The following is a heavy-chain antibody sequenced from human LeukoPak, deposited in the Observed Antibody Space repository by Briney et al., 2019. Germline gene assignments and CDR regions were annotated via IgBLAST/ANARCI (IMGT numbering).Heavy chain of an antibody. Sequence: NPGGSLRLSCAASGFTFSSYSMNWVRQAPGKGLEWVSSISSSSSYIYYADSVKGRFTISRDNAKNSLYLQMNSLRAEDTAVYYCARVRDYYDSRGYYFEYFDHWGQGTLVTVSS. CDR2: ISSSSSYI. V-gene: IGHV3-21*04. D-gene: IGHD3-22*01. CDR1: GFTFSSYS. CDR3: ARVRDYYDSRGYYFEYFDH. J-gene: IGHJ1*01.